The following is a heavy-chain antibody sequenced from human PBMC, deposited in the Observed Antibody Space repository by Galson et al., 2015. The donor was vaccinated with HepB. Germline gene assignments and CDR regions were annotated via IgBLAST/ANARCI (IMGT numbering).Heavy chain of an antibody. Sequence: SLRLSCAASGFTFGDYAMSWFRQAPGKGLEWVGFIRSKAYGGTTEYAASVKGRFTISRDDSKSVAYLQMNSLKTEDTAVYYCTRVGSGYYYGWFDPWGQGTLVTVSS. CDR1: GFTFGDYA. CDR3: TRVGSGYYYGWFDP. J-gene: IGHJ5*02. D-gene: IGHD3-22*01. V-gene: IGHV3-49*03. CDR2: IRSKAYGGTT.